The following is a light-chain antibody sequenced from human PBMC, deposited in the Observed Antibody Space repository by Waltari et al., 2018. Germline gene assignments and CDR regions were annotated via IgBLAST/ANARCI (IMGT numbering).Light chain of an antibody. Sequence: QSALTQPASVSGSPAQSITISCTGTSSDVGSYNLAPWYQHYPGKAPKLRIYEGTRRPSGVSNRFSGSKSGNTASLTISGLQAEDEADYHCCSYAHSSRVVFGGGTKVTVL. CDR3: CSYAHSSRVV. CDR2: EGT. J-gene: IGLJ2*01. CDR1: SSDVGSYNL. V-gene: IGLV2-23*01.